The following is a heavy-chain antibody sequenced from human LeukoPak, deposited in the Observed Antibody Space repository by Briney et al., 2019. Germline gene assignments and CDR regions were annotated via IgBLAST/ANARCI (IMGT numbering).Heavy chain of an antibody. D-gene: IGHD3-10*02. V-gene: IGHV4-59*11. J-gene: IGHJ5*02. CDR1: GGSISRHY. Sequence: PSETLSLTCTVSGGSISRHYWGWIRQPPGKGLEWIGYIYYSGSTHYNPSLKSLVTISVDTSKNQFSLKLRSVTAADTAVYYCARESGDSLFGWFDPWGQGTLVTVSS. CDR3: ARESGDSLFGWFDP. CDR2: IYYSGST.